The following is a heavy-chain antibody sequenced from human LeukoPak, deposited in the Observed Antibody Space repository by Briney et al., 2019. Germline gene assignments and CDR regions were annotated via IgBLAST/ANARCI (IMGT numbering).Heavy chain of an antibody. J-gene: IGHJ6*04. CDR1: GGSISSGRYY. D-gene: IGHD1-26*01. CDR2: IYTSGST. Sequence: KAAETLSLTCTVSGGSISSGRYYWSWIRQPAGKGLEWLGRIYTSGSTNYNPALKSRVTISVDTSKNQFSLKLSSVTAADTAVYDCARAKKRSGRSRNFSLDVWGKGTTVTVSS. CDR3: ARAKKRSGRSRNFSLDV. V-gene: IGHV4-61*02.